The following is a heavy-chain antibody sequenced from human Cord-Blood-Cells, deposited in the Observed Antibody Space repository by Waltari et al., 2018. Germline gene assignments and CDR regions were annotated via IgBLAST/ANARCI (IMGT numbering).Heavy chain of an antibody. CDR3: AKVGRYDYYGMDV. J-gene: IGHJ6*02. V-gene: IGHV3-30*02. CDR2: IRYDGSNK. D-gene: IGHD3-16*01. Sequence: QVQLVESGGGVVQPGGSLRLSCAASGFTFSSYGMHWVRQAPGKGLEWVAFIRYDGSNKYYADAVKGRFTISRDNSKNRLYLQMNSLRAEDTAVYYCAKVGRYDYYGMDVWGQGTTVTVSS. CDR1: GFTFSSYG.